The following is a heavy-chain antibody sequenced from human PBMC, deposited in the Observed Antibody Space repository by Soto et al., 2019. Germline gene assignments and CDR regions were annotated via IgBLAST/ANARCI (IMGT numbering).Heavy chain of an antibody. Sequence: EVQLVESGGGLVQPGGSLKLSCAASGFTFSGSAMHWVRQASGKGLEWVGRIRSKANSYATAYAASVKGRFTISRDDSKNTAYLQMNSLKTEDTAVYYCTSTYYYDSSGYRYYFDYWGQGTLVTVSS. V-gene: IGHV3-73*02. CDR1: GFTFSGSA. D-gene: IGHD3-22*01. CDR2: IRSKANSYAT. J-gene: IGHJ4*02. CDR3: TSTYYYDSSGYRYYFDY.